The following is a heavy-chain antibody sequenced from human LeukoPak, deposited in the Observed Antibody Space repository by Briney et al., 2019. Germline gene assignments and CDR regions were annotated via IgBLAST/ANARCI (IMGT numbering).Heavy chain of an antibody. J-gene: IGHJ4*02. D-gene: IGHD2-21*02. CDR2: IYYSGST. V-gene: IGHV4-30-4*08. CDR3: ARARGDVYFDY. Sequence: SETLSLTCTVSGGSISSYYWSWIRQPPGKGLEWIGYIYYSGSTYYNPSLKSRVTISVDTSKNQFSLKLSSVTAADTAVYYCARARGDVYFDYWGQGTLVTVSS. CDR1: GGSISSYY.